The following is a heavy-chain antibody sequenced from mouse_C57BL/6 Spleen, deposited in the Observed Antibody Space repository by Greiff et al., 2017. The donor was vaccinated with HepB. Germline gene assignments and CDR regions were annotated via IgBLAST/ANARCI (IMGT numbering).Heavy chain of an antibody. V-gene: IGHV1-18*01. CDR2: INPNNGGT. D-gene: IGHD2-4*01. Sequence: EVQLQQSGPELVKPGASVKIPCKASGYTFTDYNMDWVKQSHGKSLEWIGDINPNNGGTIYNQKFKGKATLTVDKSSSTAYMELRSLTSEDTAVYYCARWDDYDPYWYFDVWGTGTTVTVSS. CDR1: GYTFTDYN. CDR3: ARWDDYDPYWYFDV. J-gene: IGHJ1*03.